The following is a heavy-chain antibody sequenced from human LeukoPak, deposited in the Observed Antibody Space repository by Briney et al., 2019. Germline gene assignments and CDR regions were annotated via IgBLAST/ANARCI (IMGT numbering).Heavy chain of an antibody. J-gene: IGHJ6*04. V-gene: IGHV3-48*03. CDR3: ARARIQYYYYYGMDV. CDR1: GFTFSSYE. CDR2: ISSSGSTI. Sequence: GGSLRLSCAASGFTFSSYEMNWVRQAPGKGLEWVSYISSSGSTIYYADSVKGRFTISRDNAKNSLYLQMNSLRAEDTAVYYCARARIQYYYYYGMDVWGKGTTVTVSS.